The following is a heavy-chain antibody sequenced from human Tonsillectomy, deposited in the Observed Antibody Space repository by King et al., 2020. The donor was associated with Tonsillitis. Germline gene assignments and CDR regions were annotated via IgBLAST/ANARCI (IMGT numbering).Heavy chain of an antibody. Sequence: VQLVESGGNLVQPGGSLRLSCAASGFTFSSYWMHWVRQAPGKGLMWVSRIDFDGSDTSYADSVKGRFTISRDNAKNTLYLQMNSLRAEDTAVYYCARGNSSGWYWYFDLWGRGTLVTVSS. CDR1: GFTFSSYW. CDR3: ARGNSSGWYWYFDL. D-gene: IGHD6-19*01. J-gene: IGHJ2*01. V-gene: IGHV3-74*01. CDR2: IDFDGSDT.